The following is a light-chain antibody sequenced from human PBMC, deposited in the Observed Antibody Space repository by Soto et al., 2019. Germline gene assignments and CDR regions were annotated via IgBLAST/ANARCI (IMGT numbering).Light chain of an antibody. CDR1: SSDVGGFNY. CDR2: QVS. CDR3: SSYTSTSTFYV. V-gene: IGLV2-14*01. J-gene: IGLJ1*01. Sequence: QSALTQPASVSGSPGQWITISCTGTSSDVGGFNYVSWYQQYPGKAPTLMIFQVSSRSSGVSNRFFGSKSGNTASLTISGLQAEDEAEYYCSSYTSTSTFYVFGTGTKVTVL.